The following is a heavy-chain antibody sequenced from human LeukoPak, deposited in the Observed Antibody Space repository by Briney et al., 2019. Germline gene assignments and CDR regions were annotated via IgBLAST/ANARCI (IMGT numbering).Heavy chain of an antibody. CDR3: ATGRQGSVVVAEPDY. CDR1: GYTFTDYY. CDR2: VDPEDGET. D-gene: IGHD2-15*01. Sequence: ASVKVSCKASGYTFTDYYMHWVQQAPGKGLEWMGRVDPEDGETIYAEKFQGRVTITADTSTDTAYMELSSLRSEDTAVYYCATGRQGSVVVAEPDYWGQGTLVTVSS. J-gene: IGHJ4*02. V-gene: IGHV1-69-2*01.